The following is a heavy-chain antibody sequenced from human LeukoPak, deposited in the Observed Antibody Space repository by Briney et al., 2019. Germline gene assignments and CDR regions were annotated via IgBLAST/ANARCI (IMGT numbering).Heavy chain of an antibody. D-gene: IGHD6-6*01. CDR3: ARGGEGSSHGGARYNWFDP. CDR2: ISAYNGNT. V-gene: IGHV1-18*01. CDR1: GYTFTSYG. Sequence: GASVKVSCKASGYTFTSYGISWVRQAPGQGLEWMGWISAYNGNTNYAQKLQGRVTMTTDTSTSTAYMELRSLRSDDTAVYYCARGGEGSSHGGARYNWFDPWGQGTLVTVSS. J-gene: IGHJ5*02.